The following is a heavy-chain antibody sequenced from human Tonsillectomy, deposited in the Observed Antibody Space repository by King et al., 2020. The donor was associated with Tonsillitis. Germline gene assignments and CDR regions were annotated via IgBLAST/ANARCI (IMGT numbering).Heavy chain of an antibody. Sequence: VQLVESGGGVVQPGRSLRLSCAASGFTFSSYGMHWVRQAPGKGLEWVAVIWYDGSNKYYADSVKGRFTISRDNSKNTLYLQMNSLRAEDTAVYYCARDWEGYCSSTTCYEDNWFDPWGQGTLVTVSS. V-gene: IGHV3-33*08. D-gene: IGHD2-2*01. J-gene: IGHJ5*02. CDR2: IWYDGSNK. CDR3: ARDWEGYCSSTTCYEDNWFDP. CDR1: GFTFSSYG.